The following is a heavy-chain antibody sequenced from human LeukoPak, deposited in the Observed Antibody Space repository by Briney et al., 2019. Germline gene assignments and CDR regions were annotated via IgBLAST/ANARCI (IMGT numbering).Heavy chain of an antibody. J-gene: IGHJ6*03. D-gene: IGHD3-10*01. CDR1: GGTFSSYA. Sequence: SVKVSCTASGGTFSSYAISWVRQAPGQGLEWMGGIIPIFGTANYAQKFQGRVTITTDESTSTAYMELSSLRSEDTAVYYCTAYYYGSGSYVGYYYMDVWGKGTTVTVSS. CDR3: TAYYYGSGSYVGYYYMDV. V-gene: IGHV1-69*05. CDR2: IIPIFGTA.